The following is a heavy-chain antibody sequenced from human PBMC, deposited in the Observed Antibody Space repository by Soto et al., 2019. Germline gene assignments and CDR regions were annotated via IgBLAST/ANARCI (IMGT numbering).Heavy chain of an antibody. CDR2: IYYSGST. CDR1: GGSISIYY. J-gene: IGHJ6*03. V-gene: IGHV4-59*01. Sequence: LSETLSLTSTVSGGSISIYYGSWFLQPPGKGLGVIGYIYYSGSTTSNPPLKSRATIPVDTSKNQFSLKLSSVTAADPAVYYCARDYGRHDIVGYMDVWGKGTTVTVSS. CDR3: ARDYGRHDIVGYMDV. D-gene: IGHD2-15*01.